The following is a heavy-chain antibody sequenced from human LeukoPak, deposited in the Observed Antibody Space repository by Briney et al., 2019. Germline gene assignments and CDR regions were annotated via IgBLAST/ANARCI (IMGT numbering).Heavy chain of an antibody. D-gene: IGHD1-26*01. V-gene: IGHV3-23*01. J-gene: IGHJ4*02. CDR3: AKGDGSGTWGDY. CDR1: GFTFSSYA. CDR2: ISGSGGST. Sequence: SGGSLRLSCAASGFTFSSYAMSWVRQAPGKGLEWVSAISGSGGSTYYADSVKGRFTISRDNSKNTLYLQMNSLRAEDTAVYYCAKGDGSGTWGDYWGQGTLVTVSS.